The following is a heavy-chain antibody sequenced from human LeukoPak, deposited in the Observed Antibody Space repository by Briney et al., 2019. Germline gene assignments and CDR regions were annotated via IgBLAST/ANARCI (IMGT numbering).Heavy chain of an antibody. CDR1: GFTFSSYA. CDR3: AKQRAGVFRAMDY. V-gene: IGHV3-23*01. CDR2: ISGSGGST. Sequence: GGSLRLSCAASGFTFSSYAMSWVRQAPGKGLEWVSSISGSGGSTYYADSVKGRFTISRDNSKNTLYLQRNSLRAEDTAVYYCAKQRAGVFRAMDYWGQGTLVTVSS. J-gene: IGHJ4*02. D-gene: IGHD3-10*01.